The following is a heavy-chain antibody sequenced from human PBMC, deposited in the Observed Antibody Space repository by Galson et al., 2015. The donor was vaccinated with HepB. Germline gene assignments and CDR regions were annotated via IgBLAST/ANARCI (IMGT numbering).Heavy chain of an antibody. CDR1: GFTFTNHA. Sequence: SLRLSCAASGFTFTNHAMHWVRQAPGKSLEWVAVTLSDESEKYYADSVKGRFTISRDNSKQTLYLQMNSLRVEDTAVYYCAREKDRQFALGYWGQGTLVTVSP. V-gene: IGHV3-30-3*01. CDR2: TLSDESEK. CDR3: AREKDRQFALGY. D-gene: IGHD2-15*01. J-gene: IGHJ4*02.